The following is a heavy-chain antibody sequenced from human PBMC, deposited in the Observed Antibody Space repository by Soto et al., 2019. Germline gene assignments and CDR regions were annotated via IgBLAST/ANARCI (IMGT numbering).Heavy chain of an antibody. CDR3: ARVVALYYDIRLGGLDV. CDR1: GYTFTSYA. D-gene: IGHD3-9*01. Sequence: GASVKVSCKASGYTFTSYAMHWVRQAPGQGLEWMGWINAGNGNTKYSQKFQGRVTITRDTSASTAYMELSSLRSEDTAVYYCARVVALYYDIRLGGLDVWGQGTTVTVSS. CDR2: INAGNGNT. V-gene: IGHV1-3*01. J-gene: IGHJ6*02.